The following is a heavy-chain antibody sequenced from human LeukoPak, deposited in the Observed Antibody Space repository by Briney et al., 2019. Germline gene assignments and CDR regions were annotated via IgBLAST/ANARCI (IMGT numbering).Heavy chain of an antibody. J-gene: IGHJ4*02. CDR2: LCSGGST. V-gene: IGHV3-53*01. CDR3: ARKVGYGYALDY. CDR1: GFTVSSNC. D-gene: IGHD5-18*01. Sequence: GGSLRLSYAASGFTVSSNCMTWVRQAPGMGLEWVSVLCSGGSTYYADSVKGRFTISTDNSKNTLYLQMNSLRAEDTAVYYCARKVGYGYALDYWGQGTLVTVSS.